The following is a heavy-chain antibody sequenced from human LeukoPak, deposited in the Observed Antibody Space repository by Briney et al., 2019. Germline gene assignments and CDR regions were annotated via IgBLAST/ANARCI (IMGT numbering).Heavy chain of an antibody. D-gene: IGHD3-22*01. V-gene: IGHV3-74*01. CDR1: GFTFSSYW. Sequence: QSGGSLRLSCAASGFTFSSYWMHWVRQAPGKGLVWVSRINSDGSSTSYADSVRGRFSISRDNAKNTLYLQMNSLRAEDTAVYYCARVGDSSGYYYYYYYYYMDVWGKGTTVTVSS. CDR2: INSDGSST. J-gene: IGHJ6*03. CDR3: ARVGDSSGYYYYYYYYYMDV.